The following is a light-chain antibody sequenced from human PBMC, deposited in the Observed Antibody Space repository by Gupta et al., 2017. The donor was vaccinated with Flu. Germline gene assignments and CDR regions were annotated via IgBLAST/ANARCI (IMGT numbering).Light chain of an antibody. J-gene: IGKJ2*03. CDR2: LGS. Sequence: DMVMTQSPLSLPVTPGGPASISCRSSQSLLHSNGYNYLDWYLQKPGQSPQLLIYLGSNRASGVPDRFSGSGSGTDFTLKISRVEAEDVGVYYCMQARQTPVSFGQGTKLEIK. CDR1: QSLLHSNGYNY. CDR3: MQARQTPVS. V-gene: IGKV2-28*01.